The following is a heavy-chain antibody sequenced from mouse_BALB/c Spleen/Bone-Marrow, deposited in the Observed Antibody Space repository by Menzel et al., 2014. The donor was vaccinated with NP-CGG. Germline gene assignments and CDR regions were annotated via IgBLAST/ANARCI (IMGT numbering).Heavy chain of an antibody. CDR2: SRNKAKYYTT. D-gene: IGHD2-10*02. J-gene: IGHJ3*01. V-gene: IGHV7-1*02. CDR3: ARDVGYGNYFVY. CDR1: GFTFSDFY. Sequence: EVQGVESGGGLVQPGDSLRLSCATSGFTFSDFYMEWVRQPPGKRLEWIAASRNKAKYYTTEYSASVKGRFIVSRDTSQSVLYLQMNALRAEDTAIYYCARDVGYGNYFVYWGQGTLVTFSA.